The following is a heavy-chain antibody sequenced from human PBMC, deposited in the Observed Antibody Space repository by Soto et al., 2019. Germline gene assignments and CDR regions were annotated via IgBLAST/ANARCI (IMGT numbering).Heavy chain of an antibody. V-gene: IGHV1-69*02. CDR2: IIPIAAIA. J-gene: IGHJ5*02. Sequence: QVQLVQSGAEVKKPGSSVKVSCKASGGTFSRYTINWVRQAPGQGLEWMGRIIPIAAIANYTQKFQGRVTNTVDKSSTTAYMELSSLRSDDTAVYYCARGSTIVRGAPSWFDPWGQGNLGTVSS. CDR3: ARGSTIVRGAPSWFDP. D-gene: IGHD3-10*01. CDR1: GGTFSRYT.